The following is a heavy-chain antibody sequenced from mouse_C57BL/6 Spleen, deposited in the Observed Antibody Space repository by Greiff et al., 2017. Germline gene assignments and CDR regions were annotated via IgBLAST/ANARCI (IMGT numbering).Heavy chain of an antibody. D-gene: IGHD2-4*01. CDR3: ARKRDDNDGFAY. V-gene: IGHV1-53*01. CDR2: INPSNGGT. Sequence: QVQLQQPGTELVKPGASVKLSCKASGYTFTSYWMHWVKQRPGQGLEWIGNINPSNGGTNYNEKFKSKATLTGDKTSSTAYMQLSSLTSEDSAVYYWARKRDDNDGFAYWGQGTLVTVSA. J-gene: IGHJ3*01. CDR1: GYTFTSYW.